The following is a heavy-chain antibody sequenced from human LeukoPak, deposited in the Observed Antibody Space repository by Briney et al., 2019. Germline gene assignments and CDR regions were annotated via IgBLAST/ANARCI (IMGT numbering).Heavy chain of an antibody. CDR1: GFALSSYW. CDR3: ASLYIQWLRWSSLDYYYGMDV. J-gene: IGHJ6*02. CDR2: IKQDGSEK. D-gene: IGHD5-12*01. Sequence: PGGSLRLSCAASGFALSSYWMSWVRQAPGKGLKWVANIKQDGSEKYYVDSVKGRFTISRDNAKNSLYLQMNSLRAEDTVVYYCASLYIQWLRWSSLDYYYGMDVWGQGTTVTVSS. V-gene: IGHV3-7*01.